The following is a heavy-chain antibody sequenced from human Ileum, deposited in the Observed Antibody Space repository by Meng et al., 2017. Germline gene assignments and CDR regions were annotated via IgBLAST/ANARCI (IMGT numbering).Heavy chain of an antibody. V-gene: IGHV4-39*01. Sequence: QLRLQESGPGLVKPSETQSLPCSVSSGSFTNNNYYWVWIRRPPGKGLEWIGSIYHGGSTYYNPSLKSRVTISVDTSTNQFSLKLISVTAADTAVYYCARRAHYGDPPRWGQGTLVTVSS. CDR3: ARRAHYGDPPR. D-gene: IGHD4-17*01. CDR1: SGSFTNNNYY. J-gene: IGHJ4*02. CDR2: IYHGGST.